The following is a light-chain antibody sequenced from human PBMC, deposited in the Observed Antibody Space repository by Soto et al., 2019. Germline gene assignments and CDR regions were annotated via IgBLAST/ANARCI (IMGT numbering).Light chain of an antibody. V-gene: IGKV1-5*01. CDR1: QSISSW. CDR3: QQCNSYPWT. Sequence: DIQMTQSPSTLSASVGDRFTITWRASQSISSWLAWYQQKPGKAPKLLIYAAATLKSGVPSRFSGSEARTDFTLTISSLQPDDFATYYCQQCNSYPWTFGQGTKVDI. CDR2: AAA. J-gene: IGKJ1*01.